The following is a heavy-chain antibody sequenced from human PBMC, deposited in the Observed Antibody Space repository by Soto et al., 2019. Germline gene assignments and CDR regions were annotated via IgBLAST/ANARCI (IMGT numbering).Heavy chain of an antibody. D-gene: IGHD3-22*01. V-gene: IGHV3-66*01. CDR2: IYSGGST. J-gene: IGHJ6*02. Sequence: PGGSLRLSCAASGFTFSDYYMSWVRQAPGKGLEWVSVIYSGGSTYYADSVKGRFTISRDNSKNTLYLQMNSLRAEDTAVYYCARDFAYYYDSSGYPAPSYGMDVWGQGTTVTVSS. CDR3: ARDFAYYYDSSGYPAPSYGMDV. CDR1: GFTFSDYY.